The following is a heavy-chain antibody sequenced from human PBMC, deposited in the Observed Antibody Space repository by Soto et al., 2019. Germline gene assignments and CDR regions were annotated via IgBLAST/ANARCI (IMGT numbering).Heavy chain of an antibody. CDR1: GDSITSGDYF. CDR3: ARGVEDVTLVVKAFDI. CDR2: ISYGGST. V-gene: IGHV4-31*11. J-gene: IGHJ3*02. Sequence: ATETLSLTCGVSGDSITSGDYFWSWIRQPPGKGLEWIGYISYGGSTFYNPSLKGRVTISLGTSKNQFSLSLNSVTDADTAVYYCARGVEDVTLVVKAFDIWGQGPIVTVSS. D-gene: IGHD2-15*01.